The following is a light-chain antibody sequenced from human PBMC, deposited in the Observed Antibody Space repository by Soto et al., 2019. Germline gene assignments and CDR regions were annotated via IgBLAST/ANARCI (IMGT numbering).Light chain of an antibody. CDR3: QHYNSYSEA. V-gene: IGKV1-5*03. CDR1: QSVSWW. CDR2: KAS. Sequence: DIQMTQSPSTLSASIGDRVTITCRASQSVSWWLAWYQQKPGKAPKLLIYKASTLESGVPSRFSGSGSGTEFTLTISSLQPDDFATYYCQHYNSYSEAFGQGTKVDIK. J-gene: IGKJ1*01.